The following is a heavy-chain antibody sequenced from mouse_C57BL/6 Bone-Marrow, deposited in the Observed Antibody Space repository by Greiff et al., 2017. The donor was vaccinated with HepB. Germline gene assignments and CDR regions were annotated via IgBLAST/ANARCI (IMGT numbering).Heavy chain of an antibody. V-gene: IGHV7-3*01. CDR2: IRNKANGYTT. J-gene: IGHJ4*01. D-gene: IGHD1-3*01. Sequence: EVKLVESGGGLVQPGGSLSLSCAASGFTFTDYYMSWVRQPPGKALEWLGFIRNKANGYTTEYSASVKGRFTISRDNSQSILYLQMNALRAEDSATYYCARYTGALILYAMDYWGQGTSVTVSS. CDR1: GFTFTDYY. CDR3: ARYTGALILYAMDY.